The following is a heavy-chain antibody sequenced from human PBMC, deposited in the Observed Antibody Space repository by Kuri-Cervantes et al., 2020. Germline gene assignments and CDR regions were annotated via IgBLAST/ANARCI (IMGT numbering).Heavy chain of an antibody. CDR2: TSGSGGST. CDR1: GFTVSSNY. CDR3: AKDIGTQPGGFDY. Sequence: GGSLRLSCAASGFTVSSNYMSWVRQAPGKGLEWVSATSGSGGSTYYADSVKGRFTISRDNSKSTLHLQMDRLSGEATAVYYCAKDIGTQPGGFDYWGQGTLVTVSS. V-gene: IGHV3-23*01. J-gene: IGHJ4*02. D-gene: IGHD3-16*01.